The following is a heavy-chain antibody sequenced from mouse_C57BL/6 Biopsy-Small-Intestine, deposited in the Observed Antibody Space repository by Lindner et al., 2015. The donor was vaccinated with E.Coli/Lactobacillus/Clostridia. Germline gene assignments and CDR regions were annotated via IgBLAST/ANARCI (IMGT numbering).Heavy chain of an antibody. CDR3: AIPGTAY. CDR2: INIVSSTI. D-gene: IGHD4-1*01. CDR1: GFTFSDYG. J-gene: IGHJ3*01. V-gene: IGHV5-17*01. Sequence: VQLQESWGGLVKPGGSLKLSCAASGFTFSDYGMHWVRQAPEKGLEWVAYINIVSSTIYFSDTVKGRFTISRDNAKNTLFLQMTSLRSEDTAMYYCAIPGTAYWGQGTLVIVSA.